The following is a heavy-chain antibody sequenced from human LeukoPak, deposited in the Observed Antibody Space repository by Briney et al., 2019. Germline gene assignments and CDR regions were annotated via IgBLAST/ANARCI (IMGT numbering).Heavy chain of an antibody. J-gene: IGHJ4*02. Sequence: SESLSPTCAVYGGSLSGYYWSWVRQPPGKGREWSGEINHSGSTKFNTSLKRRGTISVDTAKKHIPLKLNSVTAARTALYYCGGSRGAYRSGWYDDYWGQGTLVTDSS. D-gene: IGHD6-19*01. CDR2: INHSGST. V-gene: IGHV4-34*01. CDR3: GGSRGAYRSGWYDDY. CDR1: GGSLSGYY.